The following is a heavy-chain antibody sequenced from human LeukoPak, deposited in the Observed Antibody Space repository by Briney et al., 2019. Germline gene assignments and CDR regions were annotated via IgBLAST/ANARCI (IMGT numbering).Heavy chain of an antibody. V-gene: IGHV1-69*13. CDR1: GGTFSSYA. CDR2: IIPIFGTA. J-gene: IGHJ3*02. Sequence: ASVKVSCKASGGTFSSYAISWVRQAPGQGLEWMGGIIPIFGTANYAQKFQGRVTITADESTSTAYMELSSLRSDDTAVYYCARESVGASHAFDIWGQGTMVTVSS. CDR3: ARESVGASHAFDI. D-gene: IGHD1-26*01.